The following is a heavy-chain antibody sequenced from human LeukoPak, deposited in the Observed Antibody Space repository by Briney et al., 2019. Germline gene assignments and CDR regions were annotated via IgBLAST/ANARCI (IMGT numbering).Heavy chain of an antibody. CDR1: GYTFTSYY. CDR3: ARGAAARRARTYYFDY. J-gene: IGHJ4*02. V-gene: IGHV1-46*01. D-gene: IGHD6-6*01. Sequence: ASVKVSCKASGYTFTSYYMHWVRQAPGQGLEWMGIINPSGGSTSYEQKFQGRVTMTRDMSTSTVYMELSSLRSEDTAVYYCARGAAARRARTYYFDYWGQGTLVTVSS. CDR2: INPSGGST.